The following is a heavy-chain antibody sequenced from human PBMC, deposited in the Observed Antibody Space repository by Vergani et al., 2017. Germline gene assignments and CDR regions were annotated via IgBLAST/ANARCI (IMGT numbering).Heavy chain of an antibody. J-gene: IGHJ4*02. CDR1: GFTVSSNY. CDR2: IYSGGST. CDR3: AKVGPYDYVWGSPPY. D-gene: IGHD3-16*01. Sequence: EVQLVETGGGLIQPGGSLRLSCAASGFTVSSNYMSWVRQAPGKGLEWVSVIYSGGSTYYADSVKGRFTISRDNSKNTLYLQMNSLRAEDTAVYYCAKVGPYDYVWGSPPYWGQGTLVTVSS. V-gene: IGHV3-53*02.